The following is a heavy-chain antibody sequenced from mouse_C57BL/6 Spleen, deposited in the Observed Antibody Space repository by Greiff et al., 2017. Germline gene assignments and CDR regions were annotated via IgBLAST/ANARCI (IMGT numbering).Heavy chain of an antibody. CDR2: ISSGGDYI. V-gene: IGHV5-9-1*02. CDR1: GFTFSSYA. CDR3: TRDSPYWYFDV. Sequence: DVKLVASWEGLVKPGGSLKLSCAASGFTFSSYAMSWVRQTPEKRLEWVAYISSGGDYIYYADTVKGRFTISRDNARNTLYLQMSSLKSEDTAMYYCTRDSPYWYFDVWGTGTTVTVSS. J-gene: IGHJ1*03.